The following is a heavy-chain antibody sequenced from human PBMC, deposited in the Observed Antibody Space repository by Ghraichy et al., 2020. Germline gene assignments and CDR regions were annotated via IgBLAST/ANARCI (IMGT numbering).Heavy chain of an antibody. CDR3: THFYNYGAGHYYHTKY. CDR2: INGDGSST. V-gene: IGHV3-74*01. D-gene: IGHD3-10*01. CDR1: GFAFSSNW. Sequence: GGSLRLSCAASGFAFSSNWMHWVRQAPGKGLVWVSRINGDGSSTNYADSVKDRFTISRDNAKNTLYLQMNSLRAEDTAVYYCTHFYNYGAGHYYHTKYWGQGTRVTVSS. J-gene: IGHJ4*02.